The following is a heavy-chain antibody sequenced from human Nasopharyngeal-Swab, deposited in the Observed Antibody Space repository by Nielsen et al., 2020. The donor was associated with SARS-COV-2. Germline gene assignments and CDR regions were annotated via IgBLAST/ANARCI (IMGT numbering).Heavy chain of an antibody. V-gene: IGHV1-3*01. CDR2: INAGNGNT. D-gene: IGHD1-26*01. J-gene: IGHJ4*02. CDR3: AREGSYSNIDY. Sequence: ASVKVSCKASGYTFTSYAMHWVRQAPGQRLEWMGWINAGNGNTKYSQKFQGRVTITRDTSASTAYMELSSLRSEDTAEYYCAREGSYSNIDYWGQGTLVTVSS. CDR1: GYTFTSYA.